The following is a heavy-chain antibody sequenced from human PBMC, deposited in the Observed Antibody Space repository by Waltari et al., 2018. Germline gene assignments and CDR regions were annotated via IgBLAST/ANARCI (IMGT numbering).Heavy chain of an antibody. J-gene: IGHJ4*02. D-gene: IGHD6-13*01. V-gene: IGHV6-1*01. Sequence: QVQLQQSGPGLVKPSQTLSLTCAISGDSVSSNSAAWNWIRQSPARGLEWLGRTDYRSKLYNDYAGSVKSRITINPDTAKNQFSLQLNSVTPEDTAVYYCARDLTFEQQLVPFDYWGQGTLVTVSS. CDR2: TDYRSKLYN. CDR3: ARDLTFEQQLVPFDY. CDR1: GDSVSSNSAA.